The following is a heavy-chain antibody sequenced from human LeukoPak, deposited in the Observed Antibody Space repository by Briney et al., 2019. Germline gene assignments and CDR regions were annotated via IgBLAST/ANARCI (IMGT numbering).Heavy chain of an antibody. J-gene: IGHJ4*02. V-gene: IGHV3-48*01. CDR1: GFTFSSYS. CDR2: ISSSSSTI. CDR3: AKGSRVAASSI. D-gene: IGHD6-6*01. Sequence: PGGSLRLSCAASGFTFSSYSMNWVRQAPGKGLEWVSYISSSSSTIYYADSVKGRFTISRDNSKNTLYLQMNSLRAEDTAVYYCAKGSRVAASSIWGQGTLVTVSS.